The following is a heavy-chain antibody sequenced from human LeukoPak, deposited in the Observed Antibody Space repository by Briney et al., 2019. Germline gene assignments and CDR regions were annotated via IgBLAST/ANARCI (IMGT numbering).Heavy chain of an antibody. Sequence: ASVKVSCKASGYTFTSYDINWVRQAAGQGLEWMGWMNPNSGNTGYEQKFQGRVTMTRNTSISTAYMELSSLRSEDTAVYYCARGIRAGYYYYYMDVWGKGTTVTVSS. CDR3: ARGIRAGYYYYYMDV. CDR1: GYTFTSYD. CDR2: MNPNSGNT. J-gene: IGHJ6*03. V-gene: IGHV1-8*01.